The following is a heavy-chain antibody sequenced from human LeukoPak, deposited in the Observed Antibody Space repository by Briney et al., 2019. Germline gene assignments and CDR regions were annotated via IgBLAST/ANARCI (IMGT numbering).Heavy chain of an antibody. Sequence: GASVKVSCKASGYTFTGYYMHWVRQAPGQGLEWMGWIIPIFGTANYAQKFQGRVTITADESTSTAYMELSSLRSEDTAVYYCARGGPRLYYFDYWGQGTLVTVSS. V-gene: IGHV1-69*13. CDR1: GYTFTGYY. CDR3: ARGGPRLYYFDY. CDR2: IIPIFGTA. J-gene: IGHJ4*02.